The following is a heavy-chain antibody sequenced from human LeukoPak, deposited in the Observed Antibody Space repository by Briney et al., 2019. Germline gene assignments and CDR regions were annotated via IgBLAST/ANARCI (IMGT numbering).Heavy chain of an antibody. D-gene: IGHD4-17*01. CDR2: IYHSGST. CDR3: AKGGHDYGDPYLQH. V-gene: IGHV4-30-2*01. CDR1: GGSISSADYY. Sequence: SETLSLTCTVSGGSISSADYYWSWISQPPGKGLEWIGYIYHSGSTYYNPSLKSRVTISVDRSKNQFSLKLSSVTAADTAVYYCAKGGHDYGDPYLQHWGQGALVTVSS. J-gene: IGHJ1*01.